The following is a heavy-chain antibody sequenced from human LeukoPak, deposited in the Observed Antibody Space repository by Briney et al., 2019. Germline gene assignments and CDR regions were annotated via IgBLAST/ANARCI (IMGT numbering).Heavy chain of an antibody. D-gene: IGHD2-15*01. V-gene: IGHV3-15*01. CDR2: IKSKTDGGTT. CDR1: GFTFSNAW. Sequence: PGGSLRLSCAASGFTFSNAWMSWVRQAPGKGLEWVGSIKSKTDGGTTDYAAPVKGRFTISRDDSKNTLYLQMNSLKTEDTAVYYCTTASFSGGTFWGQGTLVTVSS. J-gene: IGHJ4*02. CDR3: TTASFSGGTF.